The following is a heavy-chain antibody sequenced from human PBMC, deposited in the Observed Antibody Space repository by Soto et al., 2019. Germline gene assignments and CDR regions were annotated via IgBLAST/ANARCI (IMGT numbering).Heavy chain of an antibody. CDR1: GGTFSNHA. CDR3: AREVAADGTFGEDLFDI. D-gene: IGHD1-7*01. J-gene: IGHJ3*02. V-gene: IGHV1-69*12. CDR2: IIPIFSTT. Sequence: QVHLVQSGAEVKKPGSSVKVSCKAPGGTFSNHAINWVRQAPGQGLEWMGRIIPIFSTTNYAQKFQGRVTTTADESTTPAQWELSSLTQDAAAVYYCAREVAADGTFGEDLFDIWGQGTLVTVSS.